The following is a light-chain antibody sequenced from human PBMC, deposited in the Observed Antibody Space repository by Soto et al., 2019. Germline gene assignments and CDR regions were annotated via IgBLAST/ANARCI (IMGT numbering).Light chain of an antibody. CDR3: QPYGSSLT. V-gene: IGKV3-20*01. CDR1: QSISSSY. J-gene: IGKJ4*01. CDR2: DAS. Sequence: EIVLTQSPGTLSLSPGERATLSCRASQSISSSYLPWYQQKPVQAPRLLIYDASSRATGIPDRSSGTCSGTDFTLTISILEPQDLAGYYCQPYGSSLTFCGGTKGQIK.